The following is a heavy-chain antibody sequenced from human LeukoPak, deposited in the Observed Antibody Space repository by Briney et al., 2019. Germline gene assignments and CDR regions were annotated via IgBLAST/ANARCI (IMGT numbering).Heavy chain of an antibody. D-gene: IGHD1-26*01. J-gene: IGHJ4*02. CDR3: ARDSGSGSNDY. V-gene: IGHV1-3*01. CDR2: ISAGNGNT. Sequence: ASVKVSCKASGYTFTSYAIHWVRQAPGQRLEWMGWISAGNGNTKYSQDFQGRVTFISNTSATTAFMELSSLRSEDAAVYYCARDSGSGSNDYWGQGTLVTVSS. CDR1: GYTFTSYA.